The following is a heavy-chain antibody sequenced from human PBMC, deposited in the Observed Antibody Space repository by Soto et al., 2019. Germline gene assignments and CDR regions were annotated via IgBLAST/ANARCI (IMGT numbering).Heavy chain of an antibody. CDR2: ISYDGSNK. D-gene: IGHD3-22*01. J-gene: IGHJ4*02. CDR3: ARDLHDYYYDSSSTLSLDY. CDR1: GFTFSSYA. Sequence: GGSLRLSCAASGFTFSSYAMHWVRQAPGKGLEWVAVISYDGSNKYYADSVKGRFTISRDNSKNTLYLQMNSLRAEDTAVYYCARDLHDYYYDSSSTLSLDYWGQGT. V-gene: IGHV3-30-3*01.